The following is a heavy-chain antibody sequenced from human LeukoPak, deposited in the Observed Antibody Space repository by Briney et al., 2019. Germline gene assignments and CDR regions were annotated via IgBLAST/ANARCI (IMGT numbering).Heavy chain of an antibody. CDR2: IYWDDDK. Sequence: SGPTLVNPTQTLTLTCTFSGFSLSTSGVGVGWIRQPPGKALEWLALIYWDDDKRYSPSLKSRLTITKDTSKNQVVLTMTNMDPVDTATYYCAHPPDFWSGYSYYFDYWGQGTLVTVSS. CDR3: AHPPDFWSGYSYYFDY. V-gene: IGHV2-5*02. J-gene: IGHJ4*02. D-gene: IGHD3-3*01. CDR1: GFSLSTSGVG.